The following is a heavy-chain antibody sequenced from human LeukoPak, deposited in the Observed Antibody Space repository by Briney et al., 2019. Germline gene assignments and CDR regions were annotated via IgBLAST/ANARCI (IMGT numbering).Heavy chain of an antibody. V-gene: IGHV1-69*13. CDR2: IIPIFGTA. J-gene: IGHJ3*02. CDR1: GGTFSSYA. CDR3: AVVRFLEWSPAGAFDI. Sequence: SVKVSCKASGGTFSSYAISWVRQAPGQGLEWMGGIIPIFGTANYARKFQGRVTITADESTSTAYMELSSLRSEDTAVYYCAVVRFLEWSPAGAFDIWGQGTMVTVSS. D-gene: IGHD3-3*01.